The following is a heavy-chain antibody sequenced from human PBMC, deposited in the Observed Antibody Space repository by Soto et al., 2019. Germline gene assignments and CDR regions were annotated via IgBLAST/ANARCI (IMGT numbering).Heavy chain of an antibody. Sequence: SETLALTCTVSGGSISSSSYYWGWIRQPPGKGLEWIGSIYYSGSTYYNPSLKSRVTISVDTSKNQFSLKLSSVTAADTAVYYCARSHSIMVVTAIFDYWGQGTLVTVSS. D-gene: IGHD2-21*02. CDR2: IYYSGST. CDR3: ARSHSIMVVTAIFDY. CDR1: GGSISSSSYY. J-gene: IGHJ4*02. V-gene: IGHV4-39*01.